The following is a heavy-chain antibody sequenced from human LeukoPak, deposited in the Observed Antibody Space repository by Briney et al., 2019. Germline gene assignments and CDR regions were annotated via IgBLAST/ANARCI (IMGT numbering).Heavy chain of an antibody. CDR3: GRYSSSSVWFDP. V-gene: IGHV4-39*01. Sequence: SETLSLTCTVSGGSISSSSYYWGWIRQPPGKGLEWIGIIYYSGSTYYNPSLKSRVTISVDTSKNQFSLKLSYVTAADTAVYYCGRYSSSSVWFDPWGQGTLVTVSS. CDR2: IYYSGST. D-gene: IGHD6-6*01. J-gene: IGHJ5*02. CDR1: GGSISSSSYY.